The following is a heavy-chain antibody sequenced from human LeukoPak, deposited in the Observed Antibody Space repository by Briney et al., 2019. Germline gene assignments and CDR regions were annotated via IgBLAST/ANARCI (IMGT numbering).Heavy chain of an antibody. D-gene: IGHD3-10*01. J-gene: IGHJ4*02. V-gene: IGHV4-31*03. CDR2: IYYSGST. CDR1: GGSISSSGYY. CDR3: ARMVRGVRVRPYYFDY. Sequence: SQTLSLTCTVSGGSISSSGYYWSWIRQHPGKGLEWIGYIYYSGSTYYNPSLKSRVTISVDTSKNQFSLKLSSVTAADTAVYYCARMVRGVRVRPYYFDYWGQGTLVTVSS.